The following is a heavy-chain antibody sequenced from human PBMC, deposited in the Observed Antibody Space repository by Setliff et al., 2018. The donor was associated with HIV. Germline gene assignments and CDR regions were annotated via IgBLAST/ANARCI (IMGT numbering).Heavy chain of an antibody. Sequence: LSLTCTVSGGSISSSSYYWGWIRQPPGKGLEWIGSIYYSGSTYYNPSLKNRVTISVDTSKNQFSLKLSSVTAADTAVYYCARPADCSSTSCYLWYFDLWGRGTLVTVSS. D-gene: IGHD2-2*01. CDR3: ARPADCSSTSCYLWYFDL. CDR1: GGSISSSSYY. CDR2: IYYSGST. V-gene: IGHV4-39*01. J-gene: IGHJ2*01.